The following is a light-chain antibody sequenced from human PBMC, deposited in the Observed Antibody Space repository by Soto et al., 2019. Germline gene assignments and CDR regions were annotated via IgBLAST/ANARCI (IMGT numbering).Light chain of an antibody. CDR1: SSDVGLYDY. Sequence: QSVLTHPASVSWSPGQSITISCTGTSSDVGLYDYVSWYQQHPGKAPQLMIYAVSNRPSGVSNRFSASKSGNTASLFISGLQAEEEADYYCSSYTSDSYYVFGSGTKVTAL. CDR3: SSYTSDSYYV. V-gene: IGLV2-14*01. CDR2: AVS. J-gene: IGLJ1*01.